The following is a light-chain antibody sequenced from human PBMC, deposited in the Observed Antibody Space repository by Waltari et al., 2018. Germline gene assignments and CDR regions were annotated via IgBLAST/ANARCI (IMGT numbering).Light chain of an antibody. CDR3: GTWDTSLSALI. V-gene: IGLV1-51*02. CDR2: ENN. J-gene: IGLJ2*01. CDR1: SSNIGHDY. Sequence: QSVLTQPPSVSAAPGQKVTISCSASSSNIGHDYVPWYQQLPRTAPKLFIYENNKRPSGIPDRCSGSKSGTSATLGITGLQTGDEADYYCGTWDTSLSALIFGGGTKLTVL.